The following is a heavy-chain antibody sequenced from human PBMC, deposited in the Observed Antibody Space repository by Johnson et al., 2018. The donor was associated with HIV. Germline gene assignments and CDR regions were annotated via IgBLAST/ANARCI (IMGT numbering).Heavy chain of an antibody. CDR3: ARACITSDCDDAFDI. V-gene: IGHV3-23*04. CDR1: GFTFSNYA. J-gene: IGHJ3*02. Sequence: EVQLVESGGGVVQPGRSLRLSCAVSGFTFSNYAMSWVRQAPGKGLECVSAISASGDTSYYADSVKGRFTISRDNSKNTLYLQMNSLRAEDTAVYYCARACITSDCDDAFDIWGQGTMVTVSS. CDR2: ISASGDTS. D-gene: IGHD3-10*01.